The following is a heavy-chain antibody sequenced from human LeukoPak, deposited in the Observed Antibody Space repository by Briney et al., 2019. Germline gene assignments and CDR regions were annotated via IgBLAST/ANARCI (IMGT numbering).Heavy chain of an antibody. CDR2: IYYSGST. D-gene: IGHD3-10*01. V-gene: IGHV4-59*01. Sequence: SETLSLTCTVSGGSISNYYWSWIRQPPGKGLEWIGYIYYSGSTNYNPSLKSRVTISVDTSKNQFSLKLSSVTAADTAIYYCARGGYYGSGNDFRFDPWGQGTLVTVSS. J-gene: IGHJ5*02. CDR1: GGSISNYY. CDR3: ARGGYYGSGNDFRFDP.